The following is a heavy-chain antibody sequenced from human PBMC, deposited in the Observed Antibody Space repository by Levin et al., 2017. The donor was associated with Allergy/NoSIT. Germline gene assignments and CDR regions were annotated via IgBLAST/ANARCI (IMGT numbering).Heavy chain of an antibody. CDR3: AKDIGERDYYYYYGMDV. CDR2: ISWNSGSI. J-gene: IGHJ6*02. D-gene: IGHD3-10*01. V-gene: IGHV3-9*01. Sequence: GGSLRLSCAASGFTFDDYAMHWVRQAPGKGLEWVSGISWNSGSIGYADSVKGRFTISRDNAKNSLYLQMNSLRAEDTALYYCAKDIGERDYYYYYGMDVWGQGTTVTVSS. CDR1: GFTFDDYA.